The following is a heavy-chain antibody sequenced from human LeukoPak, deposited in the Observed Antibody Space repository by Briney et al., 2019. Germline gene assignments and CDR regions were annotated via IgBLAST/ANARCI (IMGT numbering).Heavy chain of an antibody. Sequence: GASVKVSCKASGYTFTSYGISWVRQAPGQGLEWMGWISAYNGNTNYAQKFQGRVTMTRDTSISTAYMELSRLRSDDTAVYYCAREVVVVPADHTNGAFDIWGQGTMVTVSS. D-gene: IGHD2-2*01. CDR3: AREVVVVPADHTNGAFDI. V-gene: IGHV1-18*01. J-gene: IGHJ3*02. CDR2: ISAYNGNT. CDR1: GYTFTSYG.